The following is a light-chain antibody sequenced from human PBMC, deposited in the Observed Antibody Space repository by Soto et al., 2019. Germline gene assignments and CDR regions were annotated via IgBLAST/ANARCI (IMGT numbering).Light chain of an antibody. CDR3: RQYGIAPWT. Sequence: IVLTQSPVTLSLSPGERATLPCRSRQSVLTDSLARYQHKPGRAPMLLIYASSGRATGIPDRFIGSVSGRDFTLTISRVEPEDSAVYYCRQYGIAPWTFGPGNKVEI. CDR2: ASS. CDR1: QSVLTDS. V-gene: IGKV3-20*01. J-gene: IGKJ1*01.